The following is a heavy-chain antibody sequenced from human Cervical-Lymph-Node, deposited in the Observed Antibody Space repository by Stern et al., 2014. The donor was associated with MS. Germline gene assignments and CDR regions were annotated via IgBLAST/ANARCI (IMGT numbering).Heavy chain of an antibody. J-gene: IGHJ4*02. CDR3: ARKTGGFDR. Sequence: VQLVQSGAEVKKPGESLRISCKGSGYGFTDYWIGWVRQVPGRGLEWREPIFPGDFDPRYIPSSQGQVPIPAAQPTPPAYLQWRSLKAAATAIYYCARKTGGFDRWGQGTLVTVSS. CDR2: IFPGDFDP. CDR1: GYGFTDYW. D-gene: IGHD3-10*01. V-gene: IGHV5-51*04.